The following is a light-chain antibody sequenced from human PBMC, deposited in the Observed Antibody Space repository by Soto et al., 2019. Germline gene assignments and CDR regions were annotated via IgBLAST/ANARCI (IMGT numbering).Light chain of an antibody. CDR2: TDH. CDR1: SSNIGTNT. CDR3: AAWDGSLNVVL. J-gene: IGLJ2*01. Sequence: QSVLTQPPSASGTPGQRVSISCSGGSSNIGTNTVNWYRQVPGTAPTLLIYTDHQRPAGVPDRFSGSKSGTSASLAISWLQSEDEADYYCAAWDGSLNVVLFGGGTKVTVL. V-gene: IGLV1-44*01.